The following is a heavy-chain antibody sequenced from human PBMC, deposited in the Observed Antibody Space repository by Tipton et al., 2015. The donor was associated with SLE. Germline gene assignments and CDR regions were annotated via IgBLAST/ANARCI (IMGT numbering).Heavy chain of an antibody. CDR2: IYNSGSG. CDR3: ARSDYYDSSGYYSYAFDI. CDR1: GGSISSHY. J-gene: IGHJ3*02. V-gene: IGHV4-59*11. Sequence: TLSLTCTVSGGSISSHYWSWIRQPPGKGLEWIGYIYNSGSGNYNPSLKRRVTISVDTSKNQFSLKLSSVSAADTAVYYCARSDYYDSSGYYSYAFDIWGQGTMVTVSS. D-gene: IGHD3-22*01.